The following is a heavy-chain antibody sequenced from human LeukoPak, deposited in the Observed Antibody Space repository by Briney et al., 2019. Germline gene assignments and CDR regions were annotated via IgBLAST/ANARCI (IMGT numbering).Heavy chain of an antibody. CDR1: GFTFSNYW. V-gene: IGHV3-74*01. J-gene: IGHJ4*02. CDR3: ARDKKSGESSEIDY. CDR2: INRDGSTT. D-gene: IGHD3-10*01. Sequence: GGSLRLSCAASGFTFSNYWVHWVRQAPGKGLVWVSRINRDGSTTNYADSVKGRVTVSRDNAKNTLNLQMNSLRAEDTAVYYCARDKKSGESSEIDYWGQGTLVTVSS.